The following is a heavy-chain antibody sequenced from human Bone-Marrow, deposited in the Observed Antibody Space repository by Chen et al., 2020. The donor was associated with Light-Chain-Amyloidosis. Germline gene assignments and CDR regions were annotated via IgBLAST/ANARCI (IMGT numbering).Heavy chain of an antibody. J-gene: IGHJ4*02. CDR2: FYYTGIT. Sequence: QLQLQESGPRVVKPSETLSLTCAVSGGSISGTSYDWVWIRQPPGKGLEWIGTFYYTGITYYNPSLKSRVTISVDMSKNQFSLKLSSVTAADTDVYYCAGEHSSGWFGYYFGYWGQGTLVTVSS. V-gene: IGHV4-39*07. CDR1: GGSISGTSYD. D-gene: IGHD6-19*01. CDR3: AGEHSSGWFGYYFGY.